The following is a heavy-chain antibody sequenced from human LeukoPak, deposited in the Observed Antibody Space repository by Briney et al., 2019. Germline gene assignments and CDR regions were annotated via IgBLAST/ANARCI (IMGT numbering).Heavy chain of an antibody. D-gene: IGHD2-15*01. CDR3: ARESRYCSGGICYLLDY. V-gene: IGHV1-18*01. Sequence: ASVKVSCKACGGTFSSYAISWVRQAPGQGLEWTGWVNPDTGNTHYPQKLQGRVTMTTDTATNTVYMELRSLRSDDTALYYCARESRYCSGGICYLLDYWGQGTLVTVSS. CDR1: GGTFSSYA. J-gene: IGHJ4*02. CDR2: VNPDTGNT.